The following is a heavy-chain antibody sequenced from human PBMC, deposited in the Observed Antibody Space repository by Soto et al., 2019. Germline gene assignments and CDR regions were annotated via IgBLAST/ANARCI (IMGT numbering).Heavy chain of an antibody. CDR1: GGSISSSSYY. CDR2: IYYSGSS. CDR3: ARDAAGSGYFDWFDH. Sequence: QLQLQESGPGLVKPSETLSLTCTVSGGSISSSSYYWGWIRQPPVKGLEWIGSIYYSGSSYYTPSLESRVTIYGDTSKHQFSLKLCSVAAADTAVDSCARDAAGSGYFDWFDHWGQGTLVTVSS. D-gene: IGHD3-22*01. J-gene: IGHJ5*02. V-gene: IGHV4-39*02.